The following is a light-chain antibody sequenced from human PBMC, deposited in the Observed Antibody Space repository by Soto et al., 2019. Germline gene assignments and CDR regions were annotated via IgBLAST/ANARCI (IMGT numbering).Light chain of an antibody. CDR2: DAS. Sequence: EIVLTQSPATLSLSPWERSTLSCRASQSVSRYLAWYQQKPGQAPRLLIYDASNRATGIPARFSGSGSGTDFTLTINSLEPEDFAVYYCQKRSNWRPGNTFGGGTKVEIK. J-gene: IGKJ4*01. V-gene: IGKV3-11*01. CDR3: QKRSNWRPGNT. CDR1: QSVSRY.